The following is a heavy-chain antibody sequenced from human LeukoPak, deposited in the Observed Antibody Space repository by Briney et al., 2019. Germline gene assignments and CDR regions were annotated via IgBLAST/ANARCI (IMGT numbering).Heavy chain of an antibody. J-gene: IGHJ5*02. Sequence: PGRSLRLSCAASGFTFSSYGMHWVRQAPGKGLEWVAVIWYDGSNKYYADSVKGRFTISRDNPKNTLYLQMNSLRAEDTAVYYCAREETIVATIGNRFDPWGQGTLVTVSS. CDR1: GFTFSSYG. CDR2: IWYDGSNK. D-gene: IGHD5-12*01. CDR3: AREETIVATIGNRFDP. V-gene: IGHV3-33*01.